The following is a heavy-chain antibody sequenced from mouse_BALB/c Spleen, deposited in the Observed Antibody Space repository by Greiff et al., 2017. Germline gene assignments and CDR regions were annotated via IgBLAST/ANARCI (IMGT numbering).Heavy chain of an antibody. CDR1: GYSFTGYY. J-gene: IGHJ3*01. CDR3: ARGDTGFAY. Sequence: EVQLQQSGPELVKPGASVKISCKASGYSFTGYYMHWVKQSHVKSLEWIGRINPYNGATSYNQNFKDKASLTVDKSSSTAYMELHSLTSEDSAVYYCARGDTGFAYWGQGTLVTVSA. V-gene: IGHV1-26*01. CDR2: INPYNGAT. D-gene: IGHD5-1-1*01.